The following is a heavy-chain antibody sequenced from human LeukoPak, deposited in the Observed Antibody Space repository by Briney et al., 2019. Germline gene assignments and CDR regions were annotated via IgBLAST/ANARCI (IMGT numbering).Heavy chain of an antibody. J-gene: IGHJ5*01. CDR2: ISGTGGAT. V-gene: IGHV3-23*01. Sequence: GGSLRLSCVASGFSFGNYAMSWVRQAPGKGLQWVSQISGTGGATWYAGFARDRFTISRDNSKKTLYLQMSVLRVEDTAMYYCVKDPRDTYGTNWFVSWGQGTLLIVSS. D-gene: IGHD2-21*01. CDR3: VKDPRDTYGTNWFVS. CDR1: GFSFGNYA.